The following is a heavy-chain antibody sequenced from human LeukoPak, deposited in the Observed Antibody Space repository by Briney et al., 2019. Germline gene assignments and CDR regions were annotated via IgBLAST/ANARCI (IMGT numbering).Heavy chain of an antibody. CDR3: ARDQGSGSYLDY. D-gene: IGHD1-26*01. J-gene: IGHJ4*02. V-gene: IGHV3-15*01. CDR1: GFTFSNAW. CDR2: IKSKTDGGTT. Sequence: GGSLSLSCAASGFTFSNAWMSWVRQAPGKGLEWVGRIKSKTDGGTTDYAAPVKGRFTISRDDSKNTLYLQMNSLKTEDTAVYYCARDQGSGSYLDYWGQGTLVTVSS.